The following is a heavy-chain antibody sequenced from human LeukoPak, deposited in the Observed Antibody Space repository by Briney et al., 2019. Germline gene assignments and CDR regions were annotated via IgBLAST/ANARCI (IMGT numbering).Heavy chain of an antibody. D-gene: IGHD5-18*01. CDR2: INPNSGGT. J-gene: IGHJ4*02. V-gene: IGHV1-2*02. CDR1: GYTFTYYY. CDR3: ARVEFRGIQLWFGY. Sequence: ASVKVSCKASGYTFTYYYMHWVRQAPGQGLEWMGWINPNSGGTNYAQKFQGRVTMTRDTSISTAYMELSRLRSDDTAVYYCARVEFRGIQLWFGYWGQGTLVTVSS.